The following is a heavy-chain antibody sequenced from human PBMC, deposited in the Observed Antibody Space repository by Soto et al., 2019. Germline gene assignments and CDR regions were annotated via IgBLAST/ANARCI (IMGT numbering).Heavy chain of an antibody. J-gene: IGHJ4*02. CDR2: INHSGST. CDR1: GGSFSGYY. D-gene: IGHD5-18*01. CDR3: ARGHLRGPATLRGYSYGNDY. Sequence: QVQLQQWGAGLLKPSETLSLTCAVYGGSFSGYYWSWIRQPPGKGLEWVGGINHSGSTNYNPSLKSRVTISVDTSKNQFSLKLSSVTAADTAVYYCARGHLRGPATLRGYSYGNDYWGQGTLVTVSS. V-gene: IGHV4-34*01.